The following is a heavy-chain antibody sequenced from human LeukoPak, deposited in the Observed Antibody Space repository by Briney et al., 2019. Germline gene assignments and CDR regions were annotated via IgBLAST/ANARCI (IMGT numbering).Heavy chain of an antibody. CDR3: ARYSSGWPGDY. CDR2: IYYSGST. CDR1: GGSISSSSYY. D-gene: IGHD6-19*01. J-gene: IGHJ4*02. Sequence: PSETLSLTCTVSGGSISSSSYYWGWIRQPPGKGLEWIGSIYYSGSTYYNPSLKSRVTISVDTSKNQFSLKLSSVTAADTAVYYCARYSSGWPGDYWGQGTLVTVSS. V-gene: IGHV4-39*07.